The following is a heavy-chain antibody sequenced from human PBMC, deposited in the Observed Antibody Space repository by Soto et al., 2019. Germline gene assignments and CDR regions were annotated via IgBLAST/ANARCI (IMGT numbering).Heavy chain of an antibody. CDR2: IYSGGST. J-gene: IGHJ6*02. D-gene: IGHD1-26*01. CDR3: ARAVGADAPRESYYGMEF. V-gene: IGHV3-53*01. CDR1: VFTVSSNY. Sequence: GYPRISCTAYVFTVSSNYMSCVRHSPGKGLEWVSVIYSGGSTYYADSVKGRFTISRDNSKNTLYLQMNSLRAEDTAVYYCARAVGADAPRESYYGMEFWGQGITGTVSS.